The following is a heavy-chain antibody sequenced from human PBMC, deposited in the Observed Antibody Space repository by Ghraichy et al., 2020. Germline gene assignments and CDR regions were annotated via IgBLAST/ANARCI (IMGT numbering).Heavy chain of an antibody. J-gene: IGHJ4*02. CDR2: LAYDGGSK. Sequence: GESLNISCAASGFSFSSYGMHWVRQAPGKGLEWVAFLAYDGGSKDYADSVKGRFTISRDNSKNTLYLQMNNVRAGDTAIYYCTKAREVEFTIRYYFDSWGQGTLVTVSS. CDR3: TKAREVEFTIRYYFDS. V-gene: IGHV3-30*02. D-gene: IGHD3-10*01. CDR1: GFSFSSYG.